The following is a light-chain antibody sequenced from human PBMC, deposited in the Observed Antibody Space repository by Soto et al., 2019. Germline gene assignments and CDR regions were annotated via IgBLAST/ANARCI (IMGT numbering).Light chain of an antibody. CDR2: EVS. CDR1: SNDVGGYDS. V-gene: IGLV2-14*01. J-gene: IGLJ2*01. CDR3: SSYSTTSTLVV. Sequence: QSALTQPAFVSGSPGQSITLSCTGTSNDVGGYDSVSWYQHHPGKAPKLMIYEVSHRPSGVSYRFSGSKSGNTASLTISGLQAEDEADYYCSSYSTTSTLVVFGGGTKLTVL.